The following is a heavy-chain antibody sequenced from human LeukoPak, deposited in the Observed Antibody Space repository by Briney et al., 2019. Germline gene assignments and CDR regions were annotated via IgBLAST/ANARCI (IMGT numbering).Heavy chain of an antibody. J-gene: IGHJ6*02. CDR3: ARGNYYGMDV. CDR2: INRDGSTT. V-gene: IGHV3-74*01. Sequence: SGGSLRLSCAASDFNLTTKVMHWVRQAPGKGLVWVSGINRDGSTTTYADSVKGRFTVSRDNAKNTLYLQMNSLRAEDTAIYYCARGNYYGMDVWGQGTTVTVSS. D-gene: IGHD2/OR15-2a*01. CDR1: DFNLTTKV.